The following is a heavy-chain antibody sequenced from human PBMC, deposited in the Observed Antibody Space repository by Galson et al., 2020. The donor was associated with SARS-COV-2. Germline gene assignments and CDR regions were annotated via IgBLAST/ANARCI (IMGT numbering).Heavy chain of an antibody. D-gene: IGHD3-9*01. J-gene: IGHJ6*02. CDR1: GGSISSSSYY. Sequence: ETSETLSLTCTVSGGSISSSSYYWGWIRQPPGKGLEWIGSIYYSGSTYYNPSLKSRVTISVDTSKNQFSLKLSSVTAADTAVYYCARGKSLRYFDWPYLYYGMDVWGQGTTVTVSS. CDR3: ARGKSLRYFDWPYLYYGMDV. V-gene: IGHV4-39*01. CDR2: IYYSGST.